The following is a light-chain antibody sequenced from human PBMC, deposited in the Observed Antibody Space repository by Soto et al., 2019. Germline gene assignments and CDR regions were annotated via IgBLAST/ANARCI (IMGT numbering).Light chain of an antibody. V-gene: IGKV3-11*01. J-gene: IGKJ2*01. CDR1: QSVSSY. Sequence: EIVLTQSPATLSLSPGERATLSCRASQSVSSYLAWYQQKPGQAPRLLIYDASNRATGIPARFSGSWSGTDFTLTISSLEPEDFAVYYWQQRSNWPPTFGQGTKLEIK. CDR2: DAS. CDR3: QQRSNWPPT.